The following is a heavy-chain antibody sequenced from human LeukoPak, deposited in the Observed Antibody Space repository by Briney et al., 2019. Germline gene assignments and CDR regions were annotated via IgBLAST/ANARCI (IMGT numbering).Heavy chain of an antibody. D-gene: IGHD2-15*01. CDR3: ARRMKLAAKGDAFDI. V-gene: IGHV4-59*08. J-gene: IGHJ3*02. CDR2: IYYSGST. Sequence: PSETLSLTCTVSGGSISSYYWNWIRQPPGKGLEWIGFIYYSGSTNYNPSLKSRVTISVDASRSHFSLKLNSVTAADTAVYYCARRMKLAAKGDAFDIWGQGTMVTVSS. CDR1: GGSISSYY.